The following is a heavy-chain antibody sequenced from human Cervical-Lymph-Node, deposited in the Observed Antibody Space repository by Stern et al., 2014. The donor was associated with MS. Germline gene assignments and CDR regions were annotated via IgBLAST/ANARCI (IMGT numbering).Heavy chain of an antibody. CDR2: ISWSSGTI. CDR1: GFTFDDYA. Sequence: DVQLVQSGGGLVQPGRSLSLSCAASGFTFDDYAMHWVRQAPGKGLEWVSGISWSSGTIGYADSVKGRFTISRDNAKNSLYLQMNSLRAEDTALYYCAKDRGTSLSYSGWYVHWGQGTLVTVSS. J-gene: IGHJ5*02. CDR3: AKDRGTSLSYSGWYVH. D-gene: IGHD5-12*01. V-gene: IGHV3-9*01.